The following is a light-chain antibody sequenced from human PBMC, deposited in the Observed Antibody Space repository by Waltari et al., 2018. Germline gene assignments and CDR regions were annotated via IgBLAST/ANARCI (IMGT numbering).Light chain of an antibody. J-gene: IGLJ3*02. CDR2: DVS. CDR1: SSDVGGYNY. V-gene: IGLV2-11*01. CDR3: CSYAGSYTVWV. Sequence: QSALTQPRSVSGSPGPSVTISCTGTSSDVGGYNYVSWYQQHPGKAPKLMIYDVSKRPSGVPVRFSGSKSGNTASLTISGLQAEDEADYYCCSYAGSYTVWVFGGGTKLTVL.